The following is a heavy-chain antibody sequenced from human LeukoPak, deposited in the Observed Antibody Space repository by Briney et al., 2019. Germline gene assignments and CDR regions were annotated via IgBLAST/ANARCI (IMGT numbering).Heavy chain of an antibody. V-gene: IGHV1-69*05. CDR2: IIPIFGTA. CDR3: ARGDLGCYDSSGYYGH. CDR1: GGTFSSYA. Sequence: SVKVSCKASGGTFSSYAISWVRQAPGQGLEWMGGIIPIFGTANYAQKFQGRVTITTDESTSTAYMELSSLRSEDTAVYYCARGDLGCYDSSGYYGHWGQGTLVTVSS. J-gene: IGHJ4*02. D-gene: IGHD3-22*01.